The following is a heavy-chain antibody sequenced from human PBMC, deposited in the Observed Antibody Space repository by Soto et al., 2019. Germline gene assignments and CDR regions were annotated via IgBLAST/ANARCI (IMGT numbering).Heavy chain of an antibody. CDR3: ARRNSEFKGNAFDI. J-gene: IGHJ3*02. D-gene: IGHD2-21*01. CDR2: INHSGST. Sequence: SETLSLTCAVYGGSFSGYSWTWIRQPPGTGLEWIGEINHSGSTNYNPSLKSRVTISVDTSKNQFSLKLTSVTAADTAVYYCARRNSEFKGNAFDIWGLGTMVTVSS. CDR1: GGSFSGYS. V-gene: IGHV4-34*01.